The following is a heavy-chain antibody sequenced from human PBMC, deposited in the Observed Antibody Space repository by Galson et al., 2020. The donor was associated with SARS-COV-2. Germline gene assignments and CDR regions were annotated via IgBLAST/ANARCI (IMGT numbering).Heavy chain of an antibody. Sequence: GGSLRLSCAASGFTFSNYAMSWVRQAPGKGLEWVSPISGGGGSTYYADSVKGRFTISRDNSKNTLYLQMNSLRAEDTAAYYCAKGAVGVTKHLDYWGQGTLVTFSS. V-gene: IGHV3-23*01. D-gene: IGHD1-26*01. CDR3: AKGAVGVTKHLDY. CDR2: ISGGGGST. J-gene: IGHJ4*02. CDR1: GFTFSNYA.